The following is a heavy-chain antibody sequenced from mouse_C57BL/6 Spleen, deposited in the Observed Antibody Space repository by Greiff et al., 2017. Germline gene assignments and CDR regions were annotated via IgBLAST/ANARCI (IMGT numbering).Heavy chain of an antibody. CDR2: IDPSDSYT. J-gene: IGHJ2*01. Sequence: VKLQQPGAELVMPGASVKLSCKASGYTFTSYWMHWVKQRPGQGLEWIGEIDPSDSYTNYNQKFKGKSTLTVDKSSSTAYMQLSSLTSEDSAVYYCARRDYYGSSYYFDYWGQGTTLTVSS. CDR1: GYTFTSYW. D-gene: IGHD1-1*01. V-gene: IGHV1-69*01. CDR3: ARRDYYGSSYYFDY.